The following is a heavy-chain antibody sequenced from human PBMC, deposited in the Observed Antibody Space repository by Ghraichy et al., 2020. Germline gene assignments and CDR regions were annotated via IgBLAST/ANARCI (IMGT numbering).Heavy chain of an antibody. D-gene: IGHD6-19*01. V-gene: IGHV3-7*03. CDR2: INEGGHGE. Sequence: GGSLRLSCAVSGFTFSSFWMTWVRQAPGKGLEWVANINEGGHGEYYVDSVKGRFTISRDNAKNSLYLQMSSLRAEDTAVYYCARGCRCGWGSDYWGQGILVTVSS. CDR1: GFTFSSFW. CDR3: ARGCRCGWGSDY. J-gene: IGHJ4*02.